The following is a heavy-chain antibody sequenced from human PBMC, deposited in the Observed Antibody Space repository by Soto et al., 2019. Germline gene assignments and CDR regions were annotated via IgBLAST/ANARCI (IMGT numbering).Heavy chain of an antibody. V-gene: IGHV3-23*01. CDR1: GFTFSSYA. D-gene: IGHD3-22*01. Sequence: EVQLLESGGGLVQPGGSLRLSCAASGFTFSSYAMTWVRQAPGKGLEWVSALSGSGVSIYYAGAVKGRFTISRDNSKNTLYLQMNSLRAEDTAVYYCARTYYYDSTGYPNRFEVDYWGQGTLVTVSS. CDR2: LSGSGVSI. CDR3: ARTYYYDSTGYPNRFEVDY. J-gene: IGHJ4*02.